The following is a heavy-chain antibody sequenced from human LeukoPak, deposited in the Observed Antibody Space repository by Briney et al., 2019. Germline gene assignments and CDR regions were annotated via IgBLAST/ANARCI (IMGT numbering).Heavy chain of an antibody. D-gene: IGHD6-13*01. V-gene: IGHV4-59*01. CDR1: GGSISSYY. J-gene: IGHJ4*02. CDR3: ARSGYSSRDFDY. CDR2: IYYSGST. Sequence: SETLSLTCTVSGGSISSYYWSWIRQPPGKGLEWIGYIYYSGSTNYNPSLKSRVTISVDTSKNQFSLKLTSVTAADTAVYYCARSGYSSRDFDYWGQGTLVTVSS.